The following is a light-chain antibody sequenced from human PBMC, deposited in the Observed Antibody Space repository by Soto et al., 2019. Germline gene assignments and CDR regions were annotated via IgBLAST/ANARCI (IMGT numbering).Light chain of an antibody. CDR3: QQYNKWPLIT. CDR1: QTVGRSY. Sequence: EIVLTQSPGIMYLSPGERATLSCRASQTVGRSYLAWYQQKPGQAPRLLIFGTSTRATGTPARFSGSGSGTDFTLTISSLQSEDFALYYCQQYNKWPLITFGQGTRLEI. J-gene: IGKJ5*01. CDR2: GTS. V-gene: IGKV3D-15*01.